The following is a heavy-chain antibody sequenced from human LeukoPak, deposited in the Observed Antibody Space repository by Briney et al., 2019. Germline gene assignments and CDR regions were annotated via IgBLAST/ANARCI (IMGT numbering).Heavy chain of an antibody. V-gene: IGHV4-39*07. J-gene: IGHJ6*02. CDR2: IYYSGST. CDR3: ANPSWYGSSSGGMDV. Sequence: SETLSLTCTVSGGSISSSSYYWGWIRQPPGKGLEWIGSIYYSGSTYYNPSLKSRVTISVDTSKNQFSLKLSSVTAADTAVYYCANPSWYGSSSGGMDVWGQGTTVTVSS. CDR1: GGSISSSSYY. D-gene: IGHD6-13*01.